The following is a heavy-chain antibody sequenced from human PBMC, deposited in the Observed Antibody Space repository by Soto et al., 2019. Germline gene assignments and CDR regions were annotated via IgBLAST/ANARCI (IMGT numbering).Heavy chain of an antibody. CDR3: APTDSTPRFSDY. CDR1: GFSLDSSSVA. V-gene: IGHV2-5*01. Sequence: QITLKESGPALLKPTQTLTLTCTFSGFSLDSSSVAVGWIRQPPGKALEWLALIYWNNRKAYSPSLKSRLTITKDHSKNQVVLTMTNMDPVDTAPYYCAPTDSTPRFSDYWGQGILVTVSS. CDR2: IYWNNRK. D-gene: IGHD3-16*01. J-gene: IGHJ4*02.